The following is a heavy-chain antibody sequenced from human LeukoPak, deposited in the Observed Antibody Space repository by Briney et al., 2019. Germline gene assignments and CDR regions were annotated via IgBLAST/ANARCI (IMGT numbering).Heavy chain of an antibody. CDR2: IWYDGSNK. CDR1: GFTFSSYG. J-gene: IGHJ4*02. Sequence: GGSLRLSCAASGFTFSSYGMHWVRQAPGRGLEWVAVIWYDGSNKYYADSVKGRFTISRDNSKNTLYLQMNSLRAEDTAVYYCARDSGWGSSSWYDYWGQGTLVTVSS. V-gene: IGHV3-33*01. D-gene: IGHD6-13*01. CDR3: ARDSGWGSSSWYDY.